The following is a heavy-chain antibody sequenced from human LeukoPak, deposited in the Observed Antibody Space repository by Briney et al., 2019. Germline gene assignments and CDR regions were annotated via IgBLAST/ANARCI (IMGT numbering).Heavy chain of an antibody. CDR2: IKQDGSEK. J-gene: IGHJ4*02. V-gene: IGHV3-7*01. D-gene: IGHD6-19*01. CDR3: ARESSSAWPYYFDF. CDR1: GFTFSSYW. Sequence: GGSLRLSCAASGFTFSSYWMTWVRQAPGRGLEWVANIKQDGSEKYYLDSVKDRFTISRDNAKNSLFLQMNSLRAEDTSVYYCARESSSAWPYYFDFWGQGTLVTVSS.